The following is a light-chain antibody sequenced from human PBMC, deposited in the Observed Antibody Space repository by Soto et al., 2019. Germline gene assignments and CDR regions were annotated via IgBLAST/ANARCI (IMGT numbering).Light chain of an antibody. CDR1: QSISSW. V-gene: IGKV1-5*01. Sequence: DIQMTQSPSTLSASVGDRVTITCRASQSISSWLAWYQQKPGKAPKLLIYDASTLESGVPSSFSGSGSGTEFTLTITSLQPADFATYYCQQYRTYPYTFGQGTK. CDR3: QQYRTYPYT. J-gene: IGKJ2*01. CDR2: DAS.